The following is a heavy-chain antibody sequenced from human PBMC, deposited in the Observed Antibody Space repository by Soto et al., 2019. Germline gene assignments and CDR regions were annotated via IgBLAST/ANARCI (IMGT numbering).Heavy chain of an antibody. CDR2: ISSSGSSI. CDR1: GFSLSDYY. J-gene: IGHJ4*02. V-gene: IGHV3-11*01. Sequence: PGGTLRLSCAVSGFSLSDYYMSWMRQAPGKGLEWVSYISSSGSSIYYADSVKGRFTISRDNAKNSMYLQMNGLRAEDTAMYYCATDRVTLPGTFGYWGQGTLVTVSS. D-gene: IGHD6-13*01. CDR3: ATDRVTLPGTFGY.